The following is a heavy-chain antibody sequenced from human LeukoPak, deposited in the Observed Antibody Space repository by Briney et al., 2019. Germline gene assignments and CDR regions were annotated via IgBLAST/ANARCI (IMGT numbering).Heavy chain of an antibody. D-gene: IGHD6-13*01. CDR3: ESLYSSSWYGVGYYYYGMDV. CDR2: IYHSGST. Sequence: PSGTLSLTCAVSGGSISSSNWWSWVRQPPGKGLEWIGEIYHSGSTNYNPSLKSRVTISVDKSKNQFSLKLSSVTAADTAVYYCESLYSSSWYGVGYYYYGMDVWGQGTTVTVSS. J-gene: IGHJ6*02. CDR1: GGSISSSNW. V-gene: IGHV4-4*02.